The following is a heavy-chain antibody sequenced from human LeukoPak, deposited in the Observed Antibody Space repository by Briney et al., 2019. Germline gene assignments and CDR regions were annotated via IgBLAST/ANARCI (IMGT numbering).Heavy chain of an antibody. CDR3: ARRYSSSFAFDY. Sequence: PSQTLSLTCNVSGGSISSGDYFWNWIRQPPGKGLEWLGYIHYTGRTYYNPSLQSRVTVSVDTSKNQLSLKLTSVTAADTAVYYCARRYSSSFAFDYWGQGTLVTVSS. V-gene: IGHV4-30-4*01. CDR1: GGSISSGDYF. CDR2: IHYTGRT. D-gene: IGHD6-6*01. J-gene: IGHJ4*02.